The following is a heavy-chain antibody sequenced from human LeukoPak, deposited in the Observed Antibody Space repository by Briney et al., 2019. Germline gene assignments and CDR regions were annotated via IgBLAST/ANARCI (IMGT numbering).Heavy chain of an antibody. CDR2: IYTSGST. D-gene: IGHD1-26*01. V-gene: IGHV4-61*02. J-gene: IGHJ4*02. Sequence: SQTLSLTCTVSGGSISSGSYYWSWIRQPAGKGLEWIGRIYTSGSTNYNPSLKSRVTISVDTSQDQFSLKLSSVTAADTAVYYCARGSGSYYESWGQGTLVTVSS. CDR3: ARGSGSYYES. CDR1: GGSISSGSYY.